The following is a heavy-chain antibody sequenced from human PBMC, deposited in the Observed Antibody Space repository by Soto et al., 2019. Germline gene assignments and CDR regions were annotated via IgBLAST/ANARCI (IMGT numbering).Heavy chain of an antibody. CDR1: GYTFTGYY. Sequence: ASVNVSRKASGYTFTGYYMHWVRQAPVQGLEWMGWINPNSGGTNYAQKFQGWVTMTRDTSISTAYMELSRLRSDDTAVYYCARAAPYYDFLSGYKLWAQGTIVTLSS. V-gene: IGHV1-2*04. CDR3: ARAAPYYDFLSGYKL. J-gene: IGHJ4*02. CDR2: INPNSGGT. D-gene: IGHD3-3*01.